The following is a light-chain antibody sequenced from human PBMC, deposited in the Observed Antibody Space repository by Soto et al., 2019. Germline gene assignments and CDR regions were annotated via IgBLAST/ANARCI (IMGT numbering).Light chain of an antibody. Sequence: QSVLTQPPSASGTPGQRVTISCSGSSSNIGSNTVNWYQQLPGTAPKLLIYGNNQRPSGVPDRFSGSKSGTSASLAISGLQYEDEADYYCATCDDSLNGLWVFGGGTKVTVL. CDR3: ATCDDSLNGLWV. CDR1: SSNIGSNT. CDR2: GNN. J-gene: IGLJ3*02. V-gene: IGLV1-44*01.